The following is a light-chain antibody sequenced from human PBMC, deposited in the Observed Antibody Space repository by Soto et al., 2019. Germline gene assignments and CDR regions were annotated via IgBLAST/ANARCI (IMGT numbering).Light chain of an antibody. CDR1: QSLIHSDGNTY. CDR2: EVS. J-gene: IGKJ1*01. V-gene: IGKV2-30*02. CDR3: MQGTHWPWT. Sequence: DVVMTQSPLSLPVTLGQPASISCRSSQSLIHSDGNTYLNWFQQRPGQSPRRLIYEVSDRDSGVPDRLDGRGSGTDFTLKIRRVEAEDVGVYYCMQGTHWPWTFGQGTELEIK.